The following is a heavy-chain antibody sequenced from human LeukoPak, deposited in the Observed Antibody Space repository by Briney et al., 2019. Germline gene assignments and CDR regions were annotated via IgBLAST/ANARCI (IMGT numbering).Heavy chain of an antibody. CDR3: ARAPAYYDFWSGYDY. CDR2: IYSGGST. CDR1: GFTVSSNY. D-gene: IGHD3-3*01. V-gene: IGHV3-53*01. J-gene: IGHJ4*02. Sequence: GGSLRLSCAASGFTVSSNYMGWVRQAPGKGLEWVSVIYSGGSTYYADSVKGRFTISRDNAKNSLYLQMNSLRAEDTAVYYCARAPAYYDFWSGYDYWGQGTLVTVSS.